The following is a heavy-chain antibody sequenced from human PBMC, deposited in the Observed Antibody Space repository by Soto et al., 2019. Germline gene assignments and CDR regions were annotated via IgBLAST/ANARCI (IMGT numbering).Heavy chain of an antibody. J-gene: IGHJ6*02. Sequence: SGESLKISCKGSGYSFTSYWISWVRQMPGKGLEWMGRIDPSDSYTNYSPSFQGHVTISADKSISTAYLQWSSLKASDTAMYYCAREYSSSTGYYYYGMDVWGQGTTVTVSS. CDR3: AREYSSSTGYYYYGMDV. CDR1: GYSFTSYW. CDR2: IDPSDSYT. D-gene: IGHD6-6*01. V-gene: IGHV5-10-1*01.